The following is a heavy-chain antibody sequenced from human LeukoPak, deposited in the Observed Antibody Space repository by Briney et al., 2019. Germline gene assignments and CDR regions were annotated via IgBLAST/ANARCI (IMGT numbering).Heavy chain of an antibody. CDR1: GGSISSYY. J-gene: IGHJ4*02. CDR2: IYYSGST. D-gene: IGHD6-13*01. CDR3: ARGSTMGYSSSWYR. V-gene: IGHV4-59*01. Sequence: SETLSLTCTVSGGSISSYYWNWIRQPPGEGLEWIGYIYYSGSTNYNPSLKSRVTISVDTSKNQFSLKLSSVTAADTAVYYCARGSTMGYSSSWYRWGQGTLVTVSS.